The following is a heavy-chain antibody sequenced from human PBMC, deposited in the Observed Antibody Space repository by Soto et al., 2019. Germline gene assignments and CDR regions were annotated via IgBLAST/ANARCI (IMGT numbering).Heavy chain of an antibody. Sequence: EVQLVESGGGLVKPGGSLRLSCAASGFTFSSYSMNWVRQAPGKGLEWVSSISSSSSYIYYADSVKGRFTISRDNAKNSLYLQMNSLRAEDTAVYYCARENVVVVAATRGAFDLWGQGTMVTVSS. V-gene: IGHV3-21*01. CDR3: ARENVVVVAATRGAFDL. CDR1: GFTFSSYS. D-gene: IGHD2-15*01. CDR2: ISSSSSYI. J-gene: IGHJ3*01.